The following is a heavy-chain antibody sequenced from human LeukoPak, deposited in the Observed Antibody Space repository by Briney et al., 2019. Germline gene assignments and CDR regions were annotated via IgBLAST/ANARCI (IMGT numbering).Heavy chain of an antibody. CDR2: ISYDGSNK. CDR1: GFTFSSYG. J-gene: IGHJ4*02. CDR3: AKDIGIAAASGFDY. V-gene: IGHV3-30*18. Sequence: GGSLRLSCAASGFTFSSYGMHWVRQAPGKGLEGVAVISYDGSNKYYADSVKGRFTISRDNSKNTLYLQMNSLRAEDTAVYYCAKDIGIAAASGFDYWGQGTLVTVSS. D-gene: IGHD6-13*01.